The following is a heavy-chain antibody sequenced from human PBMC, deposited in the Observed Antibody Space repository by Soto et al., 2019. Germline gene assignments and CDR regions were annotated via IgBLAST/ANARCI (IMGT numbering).Heavy chain of an antibody. J-gene: IGHJ4*02. CDR1: GYTFTSYG. CDR3: ARDIRKDYDYAGGY. D-gene: IGHD3-16*01. Sequence: ASVKVSCKASGYTFTSYGISWVRQAPGQGLEWMGWISAYNGNTNYAQKLQGRVTMTTDTSTSTEYMELRSLRSDDTAVYYCARDIRKDYDYAGGYWGQGNLVTVSS. V-gene: IGHV1-18*04. CDR2: ISAYNGNT.